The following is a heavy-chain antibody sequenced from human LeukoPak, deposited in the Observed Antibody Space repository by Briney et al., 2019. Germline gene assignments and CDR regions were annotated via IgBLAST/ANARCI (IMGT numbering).Heavy chain of an antibody. V-gene: IGHV3-73*01. CDR1: GLTFSGSA. CDR2: IRSKANSYAT. J-gene: IGHJ3*02. CDR3: LRLDAFDI. Sequence: PGGSLRLSCAASGLTFSGSAMHWVRQASGKGLEWVGRIRSKANSYATAYAASVKGRFTISRDDSKNTAYLQMNSLKTEDTAVYYCLRLDAFDIWGQGTMVTVSS.